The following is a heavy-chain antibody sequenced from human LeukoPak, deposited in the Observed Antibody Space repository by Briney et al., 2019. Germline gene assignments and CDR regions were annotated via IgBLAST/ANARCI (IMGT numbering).Heavy chain of an antibody. Sequence: EASVKVSCKASGYTFTSYYMHWVRQAPGQGLEWMGIINPSGGSTSYAQKFQGRVTMTRDMSTSTVYMELSSLRSEDTAVYYCARDGLVLYYDSSGHIFDPWGQGTLVTVSS. CDR1: GYTFTSYY. V-gene: IGHV1-46*01. CDR3: ARDGLVLYYDSSGHIFDP. J-gene: IGHJ5*02. CDR2: INPSGGST. D-gene: IGHD3-22*01.